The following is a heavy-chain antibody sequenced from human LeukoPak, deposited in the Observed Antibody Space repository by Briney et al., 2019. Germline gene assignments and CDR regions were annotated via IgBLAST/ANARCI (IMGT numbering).Heavy chain of an antibody. V-gene: IGHV3-33*01. CDR2: IWYDGSNK. J-gene: IGHJ4*02. CDR1: GFTFSSYG. CDR3: ARGGEMATIGNFDY. Sequence: PGRSLRLSCAASGFTFSSYGMHWVRQAPGKGLEWVAVIWYDGSNKYYADSVKGRFTISRDNSKNTLYLQMNSLRAEDTAVYYCARGGEMATIGNFDYWGQGTLVTVSS. D-gene: IGHD5-24*01.